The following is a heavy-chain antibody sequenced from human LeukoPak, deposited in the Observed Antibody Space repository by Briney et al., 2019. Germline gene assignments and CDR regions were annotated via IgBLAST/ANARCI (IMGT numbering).Heavy chain of an antibody. D-gene: IGHD2-2*01. CDR3: ARDRYCSSTSCYGSITWFDP. V-gene: IGHV3-30-3*01. CDR1: GFTFSSYA. Sequence: GGSLRLSCAASGFTFSSYAMHWVRQAPGKGLEWVAVISYDGSNKYYADSVKGRFTISRDNSKNTLYLQMNSLRAEDTAVYYCARDRYCSSTSCYGSITWFDPWGQGTLVTVSS. J-gene: IGHJ5*02. CDR2: ISYDGSNK.